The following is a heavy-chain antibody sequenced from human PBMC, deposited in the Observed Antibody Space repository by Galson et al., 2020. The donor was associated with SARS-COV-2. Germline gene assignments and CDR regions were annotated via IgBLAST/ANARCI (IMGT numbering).Heavy chain of an antibody. D-gene: IGHD3-16*01. Sequence: GESLKISCAASGFTFSSYAMHWVRQAPGKGLEWVAVISYDGSNKYYADSVKGRFTISRDNSKNTLYLQMNSLRAEDTAVYYCARSGPRGYDYIWGCPNWYFDYWGQGTLVSVSS. CDR1: GFTFSSYA. J-gene: IGHJ4*02. CDR2: ISYDGSNK. V-gene: IGHV3-30-3*01. CDR3: ARSGPRGYDYIWGCPNWYFDY.